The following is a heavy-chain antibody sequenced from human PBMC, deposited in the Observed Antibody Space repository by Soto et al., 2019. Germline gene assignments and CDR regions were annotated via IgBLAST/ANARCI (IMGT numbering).Heavy chain of an antibody. CDR2: IYYSGST. V-gene: IGHV4-59*08. J-gene: IGHJ1*01. D-gene: IGHD4-17*01. CDR1: GGSFSSYY. Sequence: SETLSLTCTVSGGSFSSYYWSWIRQPPGKGLEWFGFIYYSGSTNYNPYLKSRVTISIDTSKNQFSLKLNPVTAADTAVYYCASHLGTTTSGYFQHWGQGTLVTVSS. CDR3: ASHLGTTTSGYFQH.